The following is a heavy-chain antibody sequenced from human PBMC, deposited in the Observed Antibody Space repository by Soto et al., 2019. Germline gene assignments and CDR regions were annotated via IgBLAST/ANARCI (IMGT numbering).Heavy chain of an antibody. V-gene: IGHV3-23*01. CDR1: GFTVSSYA. CDR3: AKVGSFAVVEFEH. J-gene: IGHJ4*02. D-gene: IGHD3-3*01. Sequence: GGSLRLSCAASGFTVSSYALNWVRQAPGKGLEWVSGISASTYYADSVKGRFTISRDNTKNSLYLEMNNVRTEDTALYYCAKVGSFAVVEFEHWGQGTLVTVSS. CDR2: ISAST.